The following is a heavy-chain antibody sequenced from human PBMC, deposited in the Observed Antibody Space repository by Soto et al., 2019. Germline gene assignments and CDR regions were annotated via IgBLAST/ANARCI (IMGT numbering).Heavy chain of an antibody. CDR3: VREVATNGGSFAY. CDR2: ISGDGNIT. Sequence: EVQLVESGGGLVQPGGCLRLSCAASGFTLRSYWMHWVRQVSGKGLVWVSRISGDGNITTYADSVKGRFTISRDNANNTLYLKMGGLRAEDTVLYYCVREVATNGGSFAYWGQGTQFPVSS. J-gene: IGHJ4*02. D-gene: IGHD2-8*01. V-gene: IGHV3-74*01. CDR1: GFTLRSYW.